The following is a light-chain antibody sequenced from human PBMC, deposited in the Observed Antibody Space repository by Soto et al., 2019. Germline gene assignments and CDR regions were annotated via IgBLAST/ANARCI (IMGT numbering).Light chain of an antibody. V-gene: IGKV3-15*01. J-gene: IGKJ2*01. CDR3: QQYNNWPQT. Sequence: EIVMTQSPVTLSVSPGERATLSCRASQSVSSKLAWYQQKPGQAPRLLIYGASTRATGIPARFSGSGSGTEFTLSISSLESEDFEVYYCQQYNNWPQTFGQGTKVEIK. CDR2: GAS. CDR1: QSVSSK.